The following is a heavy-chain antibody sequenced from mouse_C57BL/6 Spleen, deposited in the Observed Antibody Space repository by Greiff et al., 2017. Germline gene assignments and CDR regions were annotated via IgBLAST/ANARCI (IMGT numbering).Heavy chain of an antibody. CDR3: TRYGNPSSDYAMDY. J-gene: IGHJ4*01. D-gene: IGHD2-1*01. CDR2: IDPETGGT. V-gene: IGHV1-15*01. Sequence: QVQLQQSGAELVRPGASVTLSCKASGYTFTDYEMHWVKQTPVHGLEWIGAIDPETGGTAYNQKFKGKAILTADKSSSTAYMELRSLTSEDSAVYYCTRYGNPSSDYAMDYWGQGTSVTVSS. CDR1: GYTFTDYE.